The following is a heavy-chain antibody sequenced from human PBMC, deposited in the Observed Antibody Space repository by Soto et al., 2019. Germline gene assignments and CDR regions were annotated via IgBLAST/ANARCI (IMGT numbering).Heavy chain of an antibody. J-gene: IGHJ3*02. CDR2: INPNSGGT. D-gene: IGHD3-22*01. CDR3: AREVPGGYARWAFDI. V-gene: IGHV1-2*04. CDR1: GYTFTGYY. Sequence: ASVKVSCKASGYTFTGYYMHWVRQAPGQGLEWMGWINPNSGGTNYAQKFQGWVTMTRDTSISTAYMELSRLRSDDTAVYYCAREVPGGYARWAFDIWGQGTMVTVSS.